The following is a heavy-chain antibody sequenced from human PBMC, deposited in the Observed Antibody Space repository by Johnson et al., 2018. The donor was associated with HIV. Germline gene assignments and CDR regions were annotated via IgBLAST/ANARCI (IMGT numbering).Heavy chain of an antibody. J-gene: IGHJ3*02. CDR2: ISYDGSNK. CDR1: GFTFSSYA. D-gene: IGHD3-16*01. Sequence: QMLLVESGGGVVQPGRSLRLSCAASGFTFSSYAMHWVRQAPGKGLEWVAVISYDGSNKYYADSVKGRFTISRDNSKNTLYLQMNSLRAEDTAIYYCATYRSMITMYGEIKGGAFDIWGQGTMVTVSS. CDR3: ATYRSMITMYGEIKGGAFDI. V-gene: IGHV3-30-3*01.